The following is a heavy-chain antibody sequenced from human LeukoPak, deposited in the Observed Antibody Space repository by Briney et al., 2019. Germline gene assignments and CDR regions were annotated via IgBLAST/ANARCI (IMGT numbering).Heavy chain of an antibody. Sequence: GASVKVSCKASGGTFSSYAISWVRQAPGQGLEWMGGIIPIFSTANYAQKFQGRVTITADKSTSTACMELSSLRSEDTAVYYCARDHLTSSFYSSGWFDYWGQGTLVTVSS. D-gene: IGHD6-19*01. V-gene: IGHV1-69*06. CDR2: IIPIFSTA. J-gene: IGHJ4*02. CDR3: ARDHLTSSFYSSGWFDY. CDR1: GGTFSSYA.